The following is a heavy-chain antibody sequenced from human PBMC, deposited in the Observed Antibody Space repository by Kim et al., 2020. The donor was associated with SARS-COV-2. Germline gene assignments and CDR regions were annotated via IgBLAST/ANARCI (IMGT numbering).Heavy chain of an antibody. J-gene: IGHJ6*02. CDR3: VRDGPAAPSGKKYGLGYYGLDV. V-gene: IGHV3-11*05. CDR1: GFTFSDYT. Sequence: GGSLRLSCAISGFTFSDYTLGWVRQAPGKGLEWIAHISSSMINRHYADSVKGRFTISRDDAKELMYLQMNSLTDEDTAVYYCVRDGPAAPSGKKYGLGYYGLDVWGQGTTVIVSS. D-gene: IGHD6-25*01. CDR2: ISSSMINR.